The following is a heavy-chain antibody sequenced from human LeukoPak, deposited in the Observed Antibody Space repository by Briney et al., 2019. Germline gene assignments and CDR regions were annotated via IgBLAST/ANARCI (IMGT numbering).Heavy chain of an antibody. V-gene: IGHV3-48*03. D-gene: IGHD1-14*01. CDR2: ISSSGSTI. CDR1: GFTFSSYE. J-gene: IGHJ3*02. CDR3: ARPVYDAFDI. Sequence: GGSLRFSCAASGFTFSSYEMNWVRQAPGQELEWGSYISSSGSTIYYADSVKGRFTISRDNAKNSLYLQMNSLRAEDTAVYYCARPVYDAFDIWGQGTMLTVSS.